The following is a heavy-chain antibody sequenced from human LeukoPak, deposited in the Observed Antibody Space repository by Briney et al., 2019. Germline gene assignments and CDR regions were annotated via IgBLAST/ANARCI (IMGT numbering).Heavy chain of an antibody. D-gene: IGHD2-15*01. J-gene: IGHJ4*02. CDR2: IKQDGSDK. Sequence: PGGSLRLSCAASGFTFRNYWTNWVRQAPGKGLEWVANIKQDGSDKYYVDSVKGRFTISRDNAKNSLYLQMNSLRAEDTAVYFCARDLEYCSGGSCHYWGEGTLVTVSS. CDR3: ARDLEYCSGGSCHY. V-gene: IGHV3-7*04. CDR1: GFTFRNYW.